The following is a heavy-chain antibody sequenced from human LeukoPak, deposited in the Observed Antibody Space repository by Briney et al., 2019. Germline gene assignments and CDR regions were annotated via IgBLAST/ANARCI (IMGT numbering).Heavy chain of an antibody. Sequence: GASVKVSCKASGYTFTSYDINWVRQATGQGLEWMGWMNPNSGNTGYAQKFQGRVIMTRNTSISTAYMELSSLRSEDTAVYYCARAVTTIAPNWFDPWGQGTLVTVSS. CDR3: ARAVTTIAPNWFDP. CDR1: GYTFTSYD. CDR2: MNPNSGNT. D-gene: IGHD4-11*01. J-gene: IGHJ5*02. V-gene: IGHV1-8*01.